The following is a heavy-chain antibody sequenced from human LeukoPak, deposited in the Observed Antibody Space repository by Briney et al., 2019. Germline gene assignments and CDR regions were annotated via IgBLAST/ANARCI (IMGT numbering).Heavy chain of an antibody. CDR1: GGSISYSSYY. CDR2: IYYSGST. J-gene: IGHJ5*02. Sequence: PSETLSLTCTVSGGSISYSSYYWSWIRQPPGKGLEWIGYIYYSGSTNYNPSLKSRVTISVDTSKNQFSLKLSSVTAADTAVYYCARAVGDLPGDNWFDPWGQGTLVTVSS. V-gene: IGHV4-61*01. D-gene: IGHD2-21*02. CDR3: ARAVGDLPGDNWFDP.